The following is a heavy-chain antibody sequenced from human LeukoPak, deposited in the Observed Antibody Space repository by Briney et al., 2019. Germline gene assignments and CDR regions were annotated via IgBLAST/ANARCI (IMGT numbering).Heavy chain of an antibody. Sequence: SETLSLTCTVSGGSISSYYWSWIRQPPGKGLEWIGYIYYSGSTNYNPSLKSRVTISVDTSKNQFSLKLSSVTAADTAVYYCANLPRYSGSYGSWGQGTLVTVSS. V-gene: IGHV4-59*08. CDR3: ANLPRYSGSYGS. J-gene: IGHJ5*02. CDR1: GGSISSYY. CDR2: IYYSGST. D-gene: IGHD1-26*01.